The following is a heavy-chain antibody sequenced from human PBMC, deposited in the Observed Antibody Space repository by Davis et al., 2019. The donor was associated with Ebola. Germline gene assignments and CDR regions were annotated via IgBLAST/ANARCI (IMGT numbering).Heavy chain of an antibody. CDR1: GFTSSSYW. Sequence: PGGSLRLSCAGSGFTSSSYWMSWVRQAPGKGLEWVANIKPDGSEKYYVDSVKGRFTISRDNSRKTLYLQMNSLKTDDTAVYYCVSPPGGFVESYEMDVWGQGTTVTISS. CDR2: IKPDGSEK. D-gene: IGHD3-3*01. CDR3: VSPPGGFVESYEMDV. V-gene: IGHV3-7*01. J-gene: IGHJ6*02.